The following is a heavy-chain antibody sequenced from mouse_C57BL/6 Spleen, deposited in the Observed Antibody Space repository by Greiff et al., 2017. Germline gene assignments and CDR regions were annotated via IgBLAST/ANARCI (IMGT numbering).Heavy chain of an antibody. J-gene: IGHJ4*01. V-gene: IGHV1-55*01. CDR3: ARWELPLYAMDY. D-gene: IGHD4-1*01. CDR1: GYTFTSYW. Sequence: QVQLQQSGAELVKPGASVKMSCKASGYTFTSYWITWVKQRPGPGLEWIGDIYPGSGSTNYNEKFKSKATLTVDTSSSTAYMQLSSLTSEDSAVYYCARWELPLYAMDYWGQGTSVTVSS. CDR2: IYPGSGST.